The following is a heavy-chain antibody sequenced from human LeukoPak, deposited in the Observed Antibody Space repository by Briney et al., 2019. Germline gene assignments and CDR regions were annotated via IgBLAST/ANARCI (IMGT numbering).Heavy chain of an antibody. D-gene: IGHD3-3*01. CDR2: ISGSGGST. V-gene: IGHV3-23*01. CDR1: GFTFSSYG. CDR3: AKDFWSGYHSGYFDY. J-gene: IGHJ4*02. Sequence: GGSLRLSCAASGFTFSSYGMSWVRQAPGKGLEWVSAISGSGGSTYYADSVKGRFTISRDNAKNSLYLQMNSLRAEGTAVYYCAKDFWSGYHSGYFDYWGQGTLVTVSS.